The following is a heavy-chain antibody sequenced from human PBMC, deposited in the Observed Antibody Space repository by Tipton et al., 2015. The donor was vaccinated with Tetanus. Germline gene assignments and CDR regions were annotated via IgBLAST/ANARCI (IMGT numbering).Heavy chain of an antibody. CDR3: ARLWGYYYDSSGYPDF. J-gene: IGHJ4*02. CDR2: IYYTGNT. Sequence: TLSLTCNVSGVSISSSGYYWGWFRQPPGKGLEWTGDIYYTGNTNYNPSLRSRITMSGDRSKNQFSLKLNSVTAADTAVYYCARLWGYYYDSSGYPDFWGQGTLVTVSS. V-gene: IGHV4-39*01. CDR1: GVSISSSGYY. D-gene: IGHD3-22*01.